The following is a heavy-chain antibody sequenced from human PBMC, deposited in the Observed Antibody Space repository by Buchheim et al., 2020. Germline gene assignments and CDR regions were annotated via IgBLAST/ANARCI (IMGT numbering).Heavy chain of an antibody. CDR1: GFTFSSYG. CDR2: IWYDGSNK. Sequence: QVQLVESGGGVVQPGRSLRLSCAASGFTFSSYGMHWVRQAPGKGLEWVAVIWYDGSNKYYADSVKGRFTISSDNSKNTLYLQMNSLRAEDTAVYYCARDQKRHSSSCLDYWGQGTL. D-gene: IGHD6-13*01. CDR3: ARDQKRHSSSCLDY. J-gene: IGHJ4*02. V-gene: IGHV3-33*01.